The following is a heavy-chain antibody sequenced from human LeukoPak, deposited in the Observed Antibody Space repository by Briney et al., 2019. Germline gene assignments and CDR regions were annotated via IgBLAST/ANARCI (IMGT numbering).Heavy chain of an antibody. CDR1: GGSISSGGYY. V-gene: IGHV4-30-2*02. CDR2: IYHSGST. Sequence: SETLSLTCTVSGGSISSGGYYWSWIRQPPGKGLEWIGYIYHSGSTYYNPSLKSRVTISVDTSKNQFSLKLSSVTAADTAVYYCATFIAAAPYYMDVWGKGTTVTVSS. CDR3: ATFIAAAPYYMDV. J-gene: IGHJ6*03. D-gene: IGHD6-13*01.